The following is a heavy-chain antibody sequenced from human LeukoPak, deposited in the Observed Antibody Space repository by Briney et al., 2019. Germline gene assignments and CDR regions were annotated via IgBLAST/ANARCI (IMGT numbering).Heavy chain of an antibody. CDR1: GFTFSTYS. D-gene: IGHD6-13*01. Sequence: GGSLRLSCTASGFTFSTYSMNWVRQAPGRGLEWVSYISGSSSSSDGGARQYADSVKGRFTVSRDNSKNTLYLQMNSLRAEDTALYYCAKSHSSIWYFDCWGQGTLVTVSS. CDR2: ISGSSSSSDGGAR. V-gene: IGHV3-48*01. CDR3: AKSHSSIWYFDC. J-gene: IGHJ4*02.